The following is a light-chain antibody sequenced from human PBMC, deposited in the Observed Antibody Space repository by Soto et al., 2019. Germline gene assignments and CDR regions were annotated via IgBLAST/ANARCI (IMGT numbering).Light chain of an antibody. CDR1: QSISNW. CDR3: LQHNSYPRVT. J-gene: IGKJ4*01. CDR2: AAS. Sequence: DIQMTQSPSTLPASVGDRVTITCRASQSISNWLAWYQQKPGKAPKRLIYAASSLQSGVPSRFSGSGSGTEFTLTISSLQPEDFATYYCLQHNSYPRVTFGGGTKVDIK. V-gene: IGKV1-17*01.